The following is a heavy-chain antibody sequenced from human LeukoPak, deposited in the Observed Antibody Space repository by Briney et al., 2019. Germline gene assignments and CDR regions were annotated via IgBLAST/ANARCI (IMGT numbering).Heavy chain of an antibody. Sequence: GRSLRLSCAASGFTFSSYAMHWVRQAPVKGLEWVAVISYDGSNKYYADSVKGRFTISRDNSKNTLYLQMNSLRAEDTAVYYCARASDGTEDYWGQGTLVTVSS. J-gene: IGHJ4*02. D-gene: IGHD5-18*01. CDR3: ARASDGTEDY. V-gene: IGHV3-30*04. CDR1: GFTFSSYA. CDR2: ISYDGSNK.